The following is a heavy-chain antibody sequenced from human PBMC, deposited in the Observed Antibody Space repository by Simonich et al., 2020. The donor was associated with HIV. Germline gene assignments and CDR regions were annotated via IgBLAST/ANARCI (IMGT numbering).Heavy chain of an antibody. D-gene: IGHD3-10*01. V-gene: IGHV3-23*01. Sequence: EVQLLESGGGLVQSGGSLRLSCAASGFTFSSYAMSWVRQAPGNGLEGVSAISGSGGSNYYADSVKGRFTISRDNSKNTLYLQMNSLRAEDTAVYYCAKAYGNYYYYGMDVWGQGTTVTVSS. CDR3: AKAYGNYYYYGMDV. J-gene: IGHJ6*02. CDR2: ISGSGGSN. CDR1: GFTFSSYA.